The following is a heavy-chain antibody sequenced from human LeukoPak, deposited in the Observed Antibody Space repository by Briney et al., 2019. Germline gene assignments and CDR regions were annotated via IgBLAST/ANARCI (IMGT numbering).Heavy chain of an antibody. D-gene: IGHD5-18*01. J-gene: IGHJ4*02. CDR1: GFTFSSYA. Sequence: GGSLRLSCAASGFTFSSYAMHWVRQAPGKGLEWVAVISYDGSNKYYADSVKGRFTISRDNSKNTLYLQMNSLRAEDTAVYYCARDSTVTVDTAMVFLYWGQGTLVTVSS. V-gene: IGHV3-30*04. CDR2: ISYDGSNK. CDR3: ARDSTVTVDTAMVFLY.